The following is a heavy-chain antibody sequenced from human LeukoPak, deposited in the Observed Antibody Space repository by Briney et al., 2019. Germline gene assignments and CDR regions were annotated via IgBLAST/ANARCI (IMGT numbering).Heavy chain of an antibody. J-gene: IGHJ6*03. CDR1: GYTFTSYG. CDR3: ARSIAAYPKNYYYYYMDV. V-gene: IGHV1-18*01. Sequence: ASVKVSCKASGYTFTSYGISWVRQAPGQGLEWMGWISAYNGNTNYAQKLQGRVTMTTDTSTSTAYMELRSLRSDDTAVYYCARSIAAYPKNYYYYYMDVWGKGTTDTVSS. D-gene: IGHD6-13*01. CDR2: ISAYNGNT.